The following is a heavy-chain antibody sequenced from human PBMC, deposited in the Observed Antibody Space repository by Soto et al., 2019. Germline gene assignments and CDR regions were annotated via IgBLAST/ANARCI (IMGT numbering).Heavy chain of an antibody. CDR1: GFTFSSYE. V-gene: IGHV3-48*03. CDR3: TRGAGGWNYYYAMDA. Sequence: GGSLRLSCAASGFTFSSYEMNWVRQAPGKGLEWVSYISSSGSTIYYADSVKGRFTISRDNAKNSMSLQMNSLGVEDTAVYFCTRGAGGWNYYYAMDAWGPGATVTVSS. D-gene: IGHD6-19*01. CDR2: ISSSGSTI. J-gene: IGHJ6*02.